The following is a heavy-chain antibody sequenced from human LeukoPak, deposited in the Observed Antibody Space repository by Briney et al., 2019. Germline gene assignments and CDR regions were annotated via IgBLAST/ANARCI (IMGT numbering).Heavy chain of an antibody. CDR1: GYTFSSYG. V-gene: IGHV1-18*01. D-gene: IGHD3-9*01. Sequence: GASVKVSCEASGYTFSSYGINWVRQAPGQGLECMGRISAYNGNTKYVQKIQGRVTMTTDTSTTTAYMELRSLRSDDTAVYYCARAGYYDILTGYYVDYWGQGTLVTVSS. CDR3: ARAGYYDILTGYYVDY. CDR2: ISAYNGNT. J-gene: IGHJ4*02.